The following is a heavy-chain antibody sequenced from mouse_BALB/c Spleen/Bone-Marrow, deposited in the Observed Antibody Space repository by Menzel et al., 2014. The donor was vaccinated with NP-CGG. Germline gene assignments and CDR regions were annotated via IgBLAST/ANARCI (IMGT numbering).Heavy chain of an antibody. Sequence: ELVKPGASVKLSCKASGYTFTNYWINWIKQRPGQGLEWIGRIAPGSGSTYYNEMFKGKATLTVDTSSSTAYIQLSSLSSEDSAVYFCARGIYYGNYVYAMDYWGQGTSVTVSS. CDR3: ARGIYYGNYVYAMDY. V-gene: IGHV1S41*01. CDR1: GYTFTNYW. D-gene: IGHD2-1*01. CDR2: IAPGSGST. J-gene: IGHJ4*01.